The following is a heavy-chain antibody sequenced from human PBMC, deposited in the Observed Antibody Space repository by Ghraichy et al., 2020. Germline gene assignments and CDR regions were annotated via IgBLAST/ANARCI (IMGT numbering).Heavy chain of an antibody. V-gene: IGHV3-64*02. J-gene: IGHJ4*02. D-gene: IGHD1-26*01. CDR2: ISNNGGTT. CDR1: GFTFSTYA. CDR3: ARLFSGYFDY. Sequence: GGSLRLSCAASGFTFSTYAMHWVRQAPGMGLEYVSAISNNGGTTYYADSVKGRFTISRDNSKNTVYLQMGSLRAEDMAVYYCARLFSGYFDYWGQGSLVTVSS.